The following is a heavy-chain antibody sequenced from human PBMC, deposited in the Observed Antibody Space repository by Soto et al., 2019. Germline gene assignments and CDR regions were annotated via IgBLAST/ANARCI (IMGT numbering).Heavy chain of an antibody. CDR2: IYPADSDT. J-gene: IGHJ4*02. CDR3: ARQDRAAGEDY. D-gene: IGHD6-13*01. CDR1: GYTFTNHW. V-gene: IGHV5-51*01. Sequence: GESLKISCKGSGYTFTNHWIAWVRQMPGKGLEWRGIIYPADSDTRYSPSFQGQVTISADKSISTAYVQWSSLKASDTAMYYCARQDRAAGEDYWGQGTLVTVSS.